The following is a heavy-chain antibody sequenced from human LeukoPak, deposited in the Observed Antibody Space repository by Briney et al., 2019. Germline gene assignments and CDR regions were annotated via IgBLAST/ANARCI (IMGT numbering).Heavy chain of an antibody. CDR1: GFTFSSYA. CDR3: ARDRWEGSYYDFWSGYSYYYYYGMDV. Sequence: PTGGSLRLSCAASGFTFSSYAMHWVRQAPGKGLEWVAVISYDGSNKYYADSVKGRFTISRDNSKNTLYLQMNSLRAEDTAVYYCARDRWEGSYYDFWSGYSYYYYYGMDVWGQGTTVTVSS. CDR2: ISYDGSNK. J-gene: IGHJ6*02. V-gene: IGHV3-30-3*01. D-gene: IGHD3-3*01.